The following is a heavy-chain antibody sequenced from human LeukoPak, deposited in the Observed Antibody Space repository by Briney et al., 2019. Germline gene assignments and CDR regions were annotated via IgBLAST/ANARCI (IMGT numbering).Heavy chain of an antibody. D-gene: IGHD6-6*01. Sequence: ASVKVSCKVSGYTLTELSMHCVRQAPGKGLEWMGGFDPEDGETIYAQKFQGRVTLTEDTSTDTAYKELTSLRSEDPAVYYCAISGSSNNWFVPWGQGTLVTVSS. CDR1: GYTLTELS. CDR3: AISGSSNNWFVP. CDR2: FDPEDGET. J-gene: IGHJ5*02. V-gene: IGHV1-24*01.